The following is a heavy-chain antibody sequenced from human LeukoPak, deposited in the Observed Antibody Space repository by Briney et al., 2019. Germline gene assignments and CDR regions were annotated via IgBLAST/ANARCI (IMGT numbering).Heavy chain of an antibody. CDR1: GFTFSDNY. CDR3: AKDQLYYYDSSGYI. CDR2: ISSSGSI. V-gene: IGHV3-11*04. Sequence: GGSLRLSCAASGFTFSDNYMSWIRQAPGKGLEWVSYISSSGSIYYADSVKGRFTISRDNAKNSLYLQMNSLRAEDTAVYYCAKDQLYYYDSSGYIWGQGTLVTASS. D-gene: IGHD3-22*01. J-gene: IGHJ4*02.